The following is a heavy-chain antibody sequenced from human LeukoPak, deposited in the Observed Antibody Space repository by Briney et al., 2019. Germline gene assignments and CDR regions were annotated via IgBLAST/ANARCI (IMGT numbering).Heavy chain of an antibody. D-gene: IGHD6-19*01. CDR1: GFTFGSYS. CDR3: ARDHDSSGQGDFQH. V-gene: IGHV3-21*01. J-gene: IGHJ1*01. Sequence: GGSLRLSCAASGFTFGSYSMNWVRQAPGKGLEWVSSISSSSSYIYYADSVKGRFTISRDNAKNSLYLQMNSLRAEDTAVYYCARDHDSSGQGDFQHWGQGTLVTVSS. CDR2: ISSSSSYI.